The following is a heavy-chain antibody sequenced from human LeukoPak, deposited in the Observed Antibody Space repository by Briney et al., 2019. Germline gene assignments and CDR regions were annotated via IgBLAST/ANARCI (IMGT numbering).Heavy chain of an antibody. CDR2: ISSSSSYI. Sequence: GGSLRLSCAASGFTFSSYSMNWVRQAPGKGLEWVSSISSSSSYIYYADSVKGRFTISRDNAKNSLYLQMNSLRAEDTAVYYCARFSGSYLLFDYWGQGTLVTVSS. J-gene: IGHJ4*02. D-gene: IGHD1-26*01. V-gene: IGHV3-21*01. CDR3: ARFSGSYLLFDY. CDR1: GFTFSSYS.